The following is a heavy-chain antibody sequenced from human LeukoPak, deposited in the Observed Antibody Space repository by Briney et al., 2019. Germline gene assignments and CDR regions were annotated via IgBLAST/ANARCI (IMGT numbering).Heavy chain of an antibody. CDR3: ARGGLPGGFDH. D-gene: IGHD2-15*01. CDR1: GFTFSTYF. V-gene: IGHV3-74*01. J-gene: IGHJ4*02. CDR2: IEGDGTST. Sequence: GGSLRLSCAASGFTFSTYFMFWVRQAPGEGLEWVSHIEGDGTSTSYADSVKGRFTISRDSAKSTLYLQLNSLRADDTAVYYCARGGLPGGFDHWGQGALVTVSS.